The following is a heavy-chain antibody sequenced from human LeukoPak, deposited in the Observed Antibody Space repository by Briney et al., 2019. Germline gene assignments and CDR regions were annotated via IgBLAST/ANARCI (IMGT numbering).Heavy chain of an antibody. CDR2: IIPTLGIA. CDR3: ARLLPGNSGYDLMEGEADY. D-gene: IGHD5-12*01. Sequence: GASVKVSCKASGGTFSSYAISWVRQAPGQGLEWMGRIIPTLGIANYAQKFQGRVTITADKSTSTAYMELSSLRSEDTAVYYCARLLPGNSGYDLMEGEADYWGQGTLVTVSS. CDR1: GGTFSSYA. V-gene: IGHV1-69*04. J-gene: IGHJ4*02.